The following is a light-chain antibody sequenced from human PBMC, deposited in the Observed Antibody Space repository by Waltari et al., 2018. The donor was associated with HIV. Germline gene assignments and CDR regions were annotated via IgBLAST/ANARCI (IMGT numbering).Light chain of an antibody. CDR3: AAWDDSLNALV. J-gene: IGLJ3*02. CDR2: CNN. V-gene: IGLV1-44*01. Sequence: QSVLTQPPSASGTPGQRVSISCSGRSSNIGSNIVNWYQQLPGTAPKLLIYCNNERPSGVPDRFPGSKSGTSASLAISGLQSEDEADYYCAAWDDSLNALVFGGGTKLTVL. CDR1: SSNIGSNI.